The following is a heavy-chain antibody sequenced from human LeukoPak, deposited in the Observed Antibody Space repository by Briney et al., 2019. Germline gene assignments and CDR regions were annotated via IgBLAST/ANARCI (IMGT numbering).Heavy chain of an antibody. CDR3: TRVGVVPAAGGADY. CDR2: IRSKAYGGTT. J-gene: IGHJ4*02. Sequence: GGSLRLSCTASGFTFGDYAMSWVRQAPGKGLEWVGFIRSKAYGGTTEYAASVKGRFTISRDDSKSIAYLQMNSLKTEDTAVYYCTRVGVVPAAGGADYWGQGTLVTVSS. CDR1: GFTFGDYA. D-gene: IGHD2-2*01. V-gene: IGHV3-49*04.